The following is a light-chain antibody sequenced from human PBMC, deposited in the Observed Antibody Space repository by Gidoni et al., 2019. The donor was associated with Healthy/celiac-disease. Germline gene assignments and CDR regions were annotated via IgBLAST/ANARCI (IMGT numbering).Light chain of an antibody. Sequence: DIVMTQSPDSLAVSLGERSTINCKSSQSVLYSSNNKTYLAWYQQKPGQPPTLLIYWASTRESGVPDRFSGSGSGTDFTLTISSLQAEDVAFYYCQQYYSTPRTFGQGTKVEIK. CDR1: QSVLYSSNNKTY. J-gene: IGKJ1*01. CDR3: QQYYSTPRT. CDR2: WAS. V-gene: IGKV4-1*01.